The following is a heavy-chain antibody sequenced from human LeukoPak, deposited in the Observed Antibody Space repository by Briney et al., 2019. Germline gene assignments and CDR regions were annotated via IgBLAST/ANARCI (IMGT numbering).Heavy chain of an antibody. CDR1: GFIFSVYG. CDR3: SRDLSYGSLDS. CDR2: ILSDGSKT. Sequence: PGWSLKLSCTASGFIFSVYGMHWVRQAPGKGLEWVAAILSDGSKTYYADSLKGRFTISRDDSKNTVYLQMNSLRAEDTAVYYCSRDLSYGSLDSWGQGTLLTVSS. J-gene: IGHJ4*02. V-gene: IGHV3-33*01. D-gene: IGHD5-18*01.